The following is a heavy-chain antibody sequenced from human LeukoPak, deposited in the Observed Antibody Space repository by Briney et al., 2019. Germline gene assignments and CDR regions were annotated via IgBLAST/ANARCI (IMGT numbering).Heavy chain of an antibody. CDR3: ASRDIATGLD. CDR1: GGSFSGYY. Sequence: PSETLSLACAVYGGSFSGYYWSWIRQPPGKGLEWIGEINHSGSTNYNPSLKSRVTISVDTSKNQFSLKLSSVTAADTAVYYCASRDIATGLDWGQGTLVTVSS. CDR2: INHSGST. D-gene: IGHD5-18*01. J-gene: IGHJ4*02. V-gene: IGHV4-34*01.